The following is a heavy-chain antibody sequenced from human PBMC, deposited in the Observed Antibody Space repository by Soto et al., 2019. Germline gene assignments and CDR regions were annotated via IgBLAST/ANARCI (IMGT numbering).Heavy chain of an antibody. J-gene: IGHJ4*02. CDR2: IWYDGSNK. CDR3: ARGLRGQQMINPFEY. D-gene: IGHD3-16*01. V-gene: IGHV3-33*01. Sequence: QVQLVESGGGVVQPGRSVRVSCAASGFTFSSYVMHWVRQAPGKGLEWVAVIWYDGSNKYYADSVKGRFTISRDNSKNTLFLQMHSLGAEDTAVYYCARGLRGQQMINPFEYWGQGTLVIVSS. CDR1: GFTFSSYV.